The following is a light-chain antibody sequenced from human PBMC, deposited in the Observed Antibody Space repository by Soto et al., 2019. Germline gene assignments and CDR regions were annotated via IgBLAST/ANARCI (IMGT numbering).Light chain of an antibody. CDR2: LNSDGSH. CDR3: QTWGTGIVV. CDR1: RGHSSYA. V-gene: IGLV4-69*01. J-gene: IGLJ2*01. Sequence: QPVLTQSPSASASLGASVKLTCTLRRGHSSYAIAWHQQQPEKGPRYLMKLNSDGSHSKGDGIPDRFSGSSSGAERYLTISSLQSEDEADYYCQTWGTGIVVFGGGTKLTVL.